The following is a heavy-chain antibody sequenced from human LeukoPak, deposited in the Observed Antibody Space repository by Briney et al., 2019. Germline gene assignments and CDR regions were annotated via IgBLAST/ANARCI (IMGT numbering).Heavy chain of an antibody. CDR3: ARHHGGNSNFDY. V-gene: IGHV1-69*13. D-gene: IGHD4-23*01. CDR1: GGTFSSYA. Sequence: ASVKVSCKASGGTFSSYAISWVRQAPGQGLEWMGGIIPIFGTANYAQKFQGRVTITADESTSTAYMELSSLRSEDTAVYYCARHHGGNSNFDYWGQGTLVTVSS. J-gene: IGHJ4*02. CDR2: IIPIFGTA.